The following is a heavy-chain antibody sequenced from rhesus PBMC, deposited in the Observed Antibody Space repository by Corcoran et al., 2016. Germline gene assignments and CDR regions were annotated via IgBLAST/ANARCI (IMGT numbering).Heavy chain of an antibody. CDR2: INPKTGGT. Sequence: QVQLVQSGAEVKKPGSSVKVSCKASGYTFTDYYMHWVRQAPGHGLEWMGEINPKTGGTNYAQKFQGIVTMTRDTSTSTAYMELSSLRSEDTAVYYCESRYSGRSSAFDYWGQGVLVTVSS. D-gene: IGHD6-19*01. V-gene: IGHV1-138*01. J-gene: IGHJ4*01. CDR1: GYTFTDYY. CDR3: ESRYSGRSSAFDY.